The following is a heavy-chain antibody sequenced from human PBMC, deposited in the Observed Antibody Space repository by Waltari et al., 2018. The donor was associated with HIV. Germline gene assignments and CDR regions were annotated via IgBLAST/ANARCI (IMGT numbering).Heavy chain of an antibody. CDR2: IRDNGQT. Sequence: QVQLQESGPGLVKPSGTLSLSCVVSGDSMKASFWTWIRQPPERGLEYIAYIRDNGQTNYRPSFKGRVVLSIDTSKNQVSLKLHSVTTADTGVYYCAKMSAVAPGTPGRVDHWGRGALVTVSS. CDR1: GDSMKASF. CDR3: AKMSAVAPGTPGRVDH. D-gene: IGHD2-21*01. V-gene: IGHV4-59*01. J-gene: IGHJ5*02.